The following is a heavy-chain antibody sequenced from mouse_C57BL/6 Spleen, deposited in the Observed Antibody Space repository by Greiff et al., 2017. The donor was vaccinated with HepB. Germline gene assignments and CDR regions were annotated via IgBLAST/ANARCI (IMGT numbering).Heavy chain of an antibody. J-gene: IGHJ4*01. D-gene: IGHD1-1*01. CDR1: GYTFTSYW. V-gene: IGHV1-5*01. Sequence: VQLQQSGTVLARPGASVKMSCKTSGYTFTSYWMHWVKQRPGQGLEWIGAIYPGNSDTSYNQKFKGKAKLTAVTSASTAYMELSSLTNEDSAVYYCTRTFFFTTEGAMDYWGQGTSVTVSS. CDR2: IYPGNSDT. CDR3: TRTFFFTTEGAMDY.